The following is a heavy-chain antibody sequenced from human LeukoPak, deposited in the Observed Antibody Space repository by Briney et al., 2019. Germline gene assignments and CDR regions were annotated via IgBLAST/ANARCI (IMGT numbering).Heavy chain of an antibody. CDR2: ISSSSSYI. CDR3: GCTYYDSSGYYYPVDP. V-gene: IGHV3-21*01. J-gene: IGHJ5*02. Sequence: GGSLRLSCAPSGFTFSSYSMNWVRQAPGKGLEWVSSISSSSSYIYYADSVKGRFTISRDNAKNSLYLQMNILRAEDTAVYYCGCTYYDSSGYYYPVDPWGQGTLVTVSS. D-gene: IGHD3-22*01. CDR1: GFTFSSYS.